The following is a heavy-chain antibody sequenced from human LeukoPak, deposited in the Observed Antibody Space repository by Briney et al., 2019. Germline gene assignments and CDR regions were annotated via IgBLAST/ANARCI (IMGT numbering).Heavy chain of an antibody. V-gene: IGHV1-46*01. J-gene: IGHJ4*02. Sequence: ASVKVSFKASGYTFTSYYMHWGREAPGQGLEWMGIINPSGGSTSYAQKLQGRVTMTRDTSTSTVYMELSSLRSEGTAVYYCVRDRAMIAFDFWGQGALFTVSS. D-gene: IGHD2-21*01. CDR1: GYTFTSYY. CDR2: INPSGGST. CDR3: VRDRAMIAFDF.